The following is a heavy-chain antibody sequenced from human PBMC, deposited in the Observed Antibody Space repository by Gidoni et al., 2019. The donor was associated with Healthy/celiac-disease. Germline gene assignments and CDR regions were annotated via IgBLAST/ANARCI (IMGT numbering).Heavy chain of an antibody. CDR3: ARGTALTVGAFDI. D-gene: IGHD4-4*01. CDR2: IYYSGST. CDR1: GCSISSSSYY. Sequence: QLQLQESGPGLVQPSETLSLPCTFSGCSISSSSYYWGWIRQPPGKGLEWIGSIYYSGSTYYNPSLKSRVTISVDTSKNQFSLKLSSVTAADTAVYYCARGTALTVGAFDIWGQGTMVTVSS. V-gene: IGHV4-39*07. J-gene: IGHJ3*02.